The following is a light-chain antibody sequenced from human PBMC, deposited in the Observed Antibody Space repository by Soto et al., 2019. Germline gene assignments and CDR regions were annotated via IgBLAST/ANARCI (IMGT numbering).Light chain of an antibody. CDR2: AAS. CDR1: QSISSY. J-gene: IGKJ3*01. V-gene: IGKV1-39*01. CDR3: QQSYSTPFT. Sequence: DIQMTPAPSSLPASVGDIVTITCRAGQSISSYLNWYQQKPGQAPKLLIYAASSLQSGVPSRFSGSGSGTDFTLTISSLQPEDFATYYCQQSYSTPFTFGPGTKVDI.